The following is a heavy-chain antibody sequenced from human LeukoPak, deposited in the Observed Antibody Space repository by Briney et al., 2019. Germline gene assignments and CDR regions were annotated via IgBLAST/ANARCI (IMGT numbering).Heavy chain of an antibody. CDR2: IRYDGSNK. J-gene: IGHJ4*02. V-gene: IGHV3-30*02. CDR3: AKGLIVVGPFAFDY. Sequence: GGSLRLSCAASGFTFSSYSMNWVRQAPGKGLEWVAFIRYDGSNKYYADSVKGRFTISRDNSKNTLYLQMNSLRAEDTAVYYCAKGLIVVGPFAFDYWGQGTLVTVSS. D-gene: IGHD2-15*01. CDR1: GFTFSSYS.